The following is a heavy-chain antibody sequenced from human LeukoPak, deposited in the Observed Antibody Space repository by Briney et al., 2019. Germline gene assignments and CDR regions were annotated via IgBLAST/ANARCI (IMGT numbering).Heavy chain of an antibody. V-gene: IGHV3-74*01. CDR3: TPGSGSYFGWFDP. CDR2: INSDGSSL. CDR1: GFTFSSYW. J-gene: IGHJ5*02. Sequence: PGGSLRLSCAASGFTFSSYWMHWVRQAPGKGLVWVSRINSDGSSLSYADSVKGRFTISRDNAKNTLYLQMNSLRADDTAVYYCTPGSGSYFGWFDPWGLGTLVTVSS. D-gene: IGHD3-10*01.